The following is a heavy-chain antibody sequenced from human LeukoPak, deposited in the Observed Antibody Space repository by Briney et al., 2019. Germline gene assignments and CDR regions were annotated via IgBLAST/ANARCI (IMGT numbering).Heavy chain of an antibody. CDR3: PRGGAYSNYDY. CDR1: GFTFSSYS. D-gene: IGHD4-11*01. CDR2: ISSSSSTI. V-gene: IGHV3-48*01. Sequence: PGGSLRLSCAASGFTFSSYSMNWVRQAPGKGLEWVSYISSSSSTIYYADSVKGRFPISRDNAKNSLYLQMNSLRAEDTAVYYCPRGGAYSNYDYWGQGTLVTVSS. J-gene: IGHJ4*02.